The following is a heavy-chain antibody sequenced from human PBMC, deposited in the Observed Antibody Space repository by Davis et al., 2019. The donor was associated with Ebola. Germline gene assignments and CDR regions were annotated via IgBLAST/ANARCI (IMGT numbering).Heavy chain of an antibody. CDR2: IDPSDSYT. CDR3: ASNTYYCYGMNV. V-gene: IGHV5-10-1*01. J-gene: IGHJ6*02. Sequence: PGGSLRLSCKGSGYSFTSYWISWVRQMPGKGLEWMGRIDPSDSYTNYSPSFQGHVTISADKSISTAYLQWSSLKASDTAMYYCASNTYYCYGMNVWGQGTLVTVSS. CDR1: GYSFTSYW.